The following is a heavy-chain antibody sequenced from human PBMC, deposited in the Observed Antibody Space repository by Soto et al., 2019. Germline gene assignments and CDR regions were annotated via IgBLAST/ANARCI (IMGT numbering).Heavy chain of an antibody. Sequence: QVQLQQWGAGLLKPSETLSLTRAVYGGSLSGYYWSWIRQPPGKALEWIGEINYSGNTNYNPSLKSRVTISVDTSKNQLFLNLSSVTAADTAMYYCARHHVRGRTIAGAAEFWGQGTLVTVSS. D-gene: IGHD1-26*01. CDR3: ARHHVRGRTIAGAAEF. CDR1: GGSLSGYY. J-gene: IGHJ4*02. V-gene: IGHV4-34*01. CDR2: INYSGNT.